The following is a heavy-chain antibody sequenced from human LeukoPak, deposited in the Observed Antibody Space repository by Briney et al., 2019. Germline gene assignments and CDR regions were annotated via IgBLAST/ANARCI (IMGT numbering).Heavy chain of an antibody. CDR2: ISGSGGST. J-gene: IGHJ4*02. CDR3: AKGGSSGFHNHFDY. Sequence: GRPLRLSCAASRFTFSSFAMSWLRPSQGKGTEWVSTISGSGGSTYYADSVKGRFTISRDNSKNTLYLHMNSLRAEDTAVYYCAKGGSSGFHNHFDYWGQGTLVTVSS. V-gene: IGHV3-23*01. CDR1: RFTFSSFA. D-gene: IGHD3-22*01.